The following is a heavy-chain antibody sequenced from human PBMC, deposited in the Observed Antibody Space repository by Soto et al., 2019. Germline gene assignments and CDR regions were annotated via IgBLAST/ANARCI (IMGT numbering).Heavy chain of an antibody. J-gene: IGHJ4*02. Sequence: EVQLLQSGGGLVQPGGSLRLSCAASGFTFTSYSMTWVRQTPGKGLEWVAAVNPGGYSTYYADSVKGRFTISRDNSNKTLYLQMNSLRAEAPAVYYCAKDLRAGSGYDFDYRDQGTLVTVSS. V-gene: IGHV3-23*01. CDR1: GFTFTSYS. D-gene: IGHD5-12*01. CDR2: VNPGGYST. CDR3: AKDLRAGSGYDFDY.